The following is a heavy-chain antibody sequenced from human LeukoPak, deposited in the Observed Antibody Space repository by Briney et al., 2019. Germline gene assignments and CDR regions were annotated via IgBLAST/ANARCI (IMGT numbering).Heavy chain of an antibody. V-gene: IGHV3-48*01. J-gene: IGHJ4*02. Sequence: PGGSLRLSCAASGFTFSNYSMNWVRQAPGKGLEWVSYISNSGSTIYYADSVKGRFTISRDNAKNSLYLQMNSLRAEDTAVYYCAKDSAKKYDDYWGQGTLVTVSS. CDR2: ISNSGSTI. D-gene: IGHD2/OR15-2a*01. CDR1: GFTFSNYS. CDR3: AKDSAKKYDDY.